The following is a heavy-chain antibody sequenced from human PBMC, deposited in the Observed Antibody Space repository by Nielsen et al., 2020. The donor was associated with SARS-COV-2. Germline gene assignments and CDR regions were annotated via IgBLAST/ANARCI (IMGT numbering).Heavy chain of an antibody. CDR2: IYPGDSDT. J-gene: IGHJ3*02. V-gene: IGHV5-51*01. CDR1: GYSFTSYW. D-gene: IGHD1-26*01. CDR3: ARRQHSGSYSYAFDI. Sequence: GGSLRLSCKGSGYSFTSYWIGWVRQMPGKGLEWMGIIYPGDSDTRYSPSFQGQVTISADKSISTAYLQWSSLKASDTAMYYCARRQHSGSYSYAFDIWGQGTMVTASS.